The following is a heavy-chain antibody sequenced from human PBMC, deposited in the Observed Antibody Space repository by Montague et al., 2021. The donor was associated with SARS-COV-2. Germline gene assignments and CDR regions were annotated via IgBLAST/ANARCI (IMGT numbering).Heavy chain of an antibody. J-gene: IGHJ5*02. V-gene: IGHV4-38-2*02. CDR1: GYSISSGYY. D-gene: IGHD3-10*01. CDR3: ARDCYDYGSGSYQRWFDP. Sequence: SETLSLTCTVSGYSISSGYYWGWIRQPPGKVLEWIGSIYHSGSTYYNPSLKSRVTISVDTSKNQFSLKLSSVTAADTAVYYCARDCYDYGSGSYQRWFDPWGQGTLVTVSS. CDR2: IYHSGST.